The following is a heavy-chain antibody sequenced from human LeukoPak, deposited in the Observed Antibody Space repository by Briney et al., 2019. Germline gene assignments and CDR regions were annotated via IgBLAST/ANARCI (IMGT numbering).Heavy chain of an antibody. D-gene: IGHD6-13*01. CDR2: MNPNSGNT. Sequence: ASVKVSCKASGYTFTSCDINWVRQAPGQGLEWMGWMNPNSGNTGYAQKFQGRVTMTRNTSISTAYMELSSLRSEDTAVYYCARGRPRSIAAAGLYYYYYMDVWGKGTTVTVSS. CDR3: ARGRPRSIAAAGLYYYYYMDV. J-gene: IGHJ6*03. CDR1: GYTFTSCD. V-gene: IGHV1-8*01.